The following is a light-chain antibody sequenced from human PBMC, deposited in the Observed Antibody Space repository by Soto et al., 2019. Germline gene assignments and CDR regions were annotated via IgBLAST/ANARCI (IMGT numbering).Light chain of an antibody. Sequence: QSLLTDPPAVSAAPGQKFSICCAGGSGNIGDDYFSWYRQFPGTAPKHLIYEDNKRPSGIPDRFSGSKSGTSATLGITGRQTGDEADYYGGTWDSSSSAYVFGSGTKVTGL. J-gene: IGLJ1*01. CDR3: GTWDSSSSAYV. CDR1: SGNIGDDY. V-gene: IGLV1-51*02. CDR2: EDN.